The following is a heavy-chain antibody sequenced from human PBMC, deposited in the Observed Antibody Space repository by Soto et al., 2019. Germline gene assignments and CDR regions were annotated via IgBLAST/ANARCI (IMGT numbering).Heavy chain of an antibody. CDR1: GGSIISGGYS. J-gene: IGHJ4*02. Sequence: SETLSLTCAVSGGSIISGGYSWRWIRQPPGKGLEWIGYIYHSGSTYYNPSLKSRVTISVDRSKNQFSLKLSSVTAADTAVYYCARTDIVLMVYDYWGQGTLVTVSS. CDR3: ARTDIVLMVYDY. V-gene: IGHV4-30-2*01. D-gene: IGHD2-8*01. CDR2: IYHSGST.